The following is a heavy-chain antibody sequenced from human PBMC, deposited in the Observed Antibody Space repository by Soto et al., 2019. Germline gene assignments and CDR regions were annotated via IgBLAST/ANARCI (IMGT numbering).Heavy chain of an antibody. CDR2: IPYDGSNK. CDR1: GFTFSSYW. J-gene: IGHJ4*02. CDR3: AKDLFRYFDWSPFDY. V-gene: IGHV3-30*02. D-gene: IGHD3-9*01. Sequence: GGSLRLSCAASGFTFSSYWMHWVRQAPGKGLEWVACIPYDGSNKYYADSVKGRFTISRDNSKNTLYLQMNSLRAEDTAVYYCAKDLFRYFDWSPFDYWGQGTLVTVSS.